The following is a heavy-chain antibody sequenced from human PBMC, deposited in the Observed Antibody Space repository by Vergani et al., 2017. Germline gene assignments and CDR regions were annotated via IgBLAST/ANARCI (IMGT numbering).Heavy chain of an antibody. Sequence: QVQLQQWGAGLLKPSQTLSLTCAVSGGSISSGGYSWSWIRQPPGKGLAWIGYIYHSGSTYYNPSLKSRVTISVDRSKNQFSLKLSSVTAADTAVYYCDRGTRIAARPGYYYYYMDVWGKGTTVTVSS. CDR3: DRGTRIAARPGYYYYYMDV. CDR2: IYHSGST. V-gene: IGHV4-30-2*01. CDR1: GGSISSGGYS. D-gene: IGHD6-6*01. J-gene: IGHJ6*03.